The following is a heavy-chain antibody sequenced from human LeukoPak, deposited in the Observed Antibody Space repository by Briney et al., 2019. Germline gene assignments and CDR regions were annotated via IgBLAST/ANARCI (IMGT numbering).Heavy chain of an antibody. D-gene: IGHD3-10*01. CDR2: ISAYNGNT. CDR1: GYTFTSYG. Sequence: ASVKVSCRASGYTFTSYGISWVRQAPGQGLEWMGWISAYNGNTNYAQKLQGRVTMTTDTSTSTAYMELRSLRSDDTAVYYCARGPLYGSATPNWFDPWGQGTLVTVSS. CDR3: ARGPLYGSATPNWFDP. V-gene: IGHV1-18*01. J-gene: IGHJ5*02.